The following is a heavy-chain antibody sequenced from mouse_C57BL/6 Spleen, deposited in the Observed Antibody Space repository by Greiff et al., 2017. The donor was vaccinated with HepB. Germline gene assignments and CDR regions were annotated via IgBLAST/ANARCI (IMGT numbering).Heavy chain of an antibody. J-gene: IGHJ2*01. D-gene: IGHD2-3*01. V-gene: IGHV1-64*01. Sequence: QVQLQQPGAELVKPGASVKLSCKASGYTFTSYWMHWVKQRPGQGLEWIGMIHPNSGSTNYNEKFKSKATLTVDKSSSTAYMQLSSLTSEDSAVYYCAREDGYYYAMDYWGQGTTLTVSS. CDR2: IHPNSGST. CDR3: AREDGYYYAMDY. CDR1: GYTFTSYW.